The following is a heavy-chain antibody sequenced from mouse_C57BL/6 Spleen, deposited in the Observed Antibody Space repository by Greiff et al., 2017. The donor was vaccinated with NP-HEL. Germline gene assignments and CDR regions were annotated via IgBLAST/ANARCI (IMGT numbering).Heavy chain of an antibody. Sequence: LVESGASVKISCKASGYAFSSYWMNWVKQRPGKGLEWIGQIYPGDGDTNYNGKFKGKATLTADKSSSTAYMQLSSLTSEDSAVYFCARQRSSGPWFAYWGQGTLVTVSA. J-gene: IGHJ3*01. CDR3: ARQRSSGPWFAY. V-gene: IGHV1-80*01. CDR1: GYAFSSYW. D-gene: IGHD3-2*02. CDR2: IYPGDGDT.